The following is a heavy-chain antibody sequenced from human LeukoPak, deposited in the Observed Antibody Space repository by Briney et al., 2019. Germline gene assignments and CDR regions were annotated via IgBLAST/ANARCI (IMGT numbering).Heavy chain of an antibody. V-gene: IGHV3-15*01. Sequence: GGSLRLSCAASGFTFSNAWMSWVRQAPGKGLEWVGRIKSKTDGGTTDYAAPVKGRFTISRDDSKNTLYLQMNSLKTEDTAVYYCTTEPETYYYDSSGPPRFGYWGQGTLVTVSS. CDR3: TTEPETYYYDSSGPPRFGY. D-gene: IGHD3-22*01. CDR1: GFTFSNAW. J-gene: IGHJ4*02. CDR2: IKSKTDGGTT.